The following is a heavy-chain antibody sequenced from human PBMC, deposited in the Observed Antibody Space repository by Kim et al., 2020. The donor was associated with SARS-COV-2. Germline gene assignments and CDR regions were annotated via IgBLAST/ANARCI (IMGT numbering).Heavy chain of an antibody. CDR1: GIAFSSYG. CDR3: SDYHVPRSHYTY. D-gene: IGHD3-10*02. CDR2: FTSDDKT. V-gene: IGHV3-23*01. Sequence: GGSLRLSCAASGIAFSSYGMTWVRQAPGKGLVWVASFTSDDKTYYADSVMRRFAISRDNSKNMLYLQMSSPRADDTAVYYCSDYHVPRSHYTYLGQGTPV. J-gene: IGHJ1*01.